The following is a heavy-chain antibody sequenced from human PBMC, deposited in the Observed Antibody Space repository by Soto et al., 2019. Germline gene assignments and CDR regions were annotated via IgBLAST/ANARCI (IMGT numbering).Heavy chain of an antibody. CDR1: GGPISITNYY. Sequence: QLQLQESGPRLVKPSETLSLTCSVSGGPISITNYYWAWIRQPPGKALEYIGSFSYTGGATYNPSLNSRVTIFVHTSENQFSLKLSSVTAPDTAVYFCARYQRHGCHDFWGQGTLVTVSS. CDR2: FSYTGGA. V-gene: IGHV4-39*01. D-gene: IGHD6-19*01. J-gene: IGHJ4*02. CDR3: ARYQRHGCHDF.